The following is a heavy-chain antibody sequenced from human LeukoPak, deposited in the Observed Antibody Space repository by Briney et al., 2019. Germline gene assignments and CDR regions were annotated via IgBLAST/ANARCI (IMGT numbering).Heavy chain of an antibody. CDR1: GFNFNTYA. Sequence: PGGSLRLSCVASGFNFNTYAIHWVRQAPGKGLEWVSAISGSGGSTYYADSVKGRFTISRDNSKNTLYLQMNSLRAEDTAVYYCAKNGAYYYYYMDVWGKGTTVTISS. CDR3: AKNGAYYYYYMDV. CDR2: ISGSGGST. D-gene: IGHD2-8*01. J-gene: IGHJ6*03. V-gene: IGHV3-23*01.